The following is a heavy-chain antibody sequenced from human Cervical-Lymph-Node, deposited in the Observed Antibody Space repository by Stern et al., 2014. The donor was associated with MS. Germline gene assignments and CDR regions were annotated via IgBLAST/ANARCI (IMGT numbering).Heavy chain of an antibody. Sequence: VQLVESGGGLVKPGGSLRLSCAASGFSFRNYYMSWIRQAPGKGLERASYISSSGDHIDYADSVKGRFTISRDNAKNSLYLQMNSLRADDTAIYYCVRADGSTDDYWGQGTLVTVSS. D-gene: IGHD3-10*01. V-gene: IGHV3-11*01. J-gene: IGHJ4*02. CDR3: VRADGSTDDY. CDR1: GFSFRNYY. CDR2: ISSSGDHI.